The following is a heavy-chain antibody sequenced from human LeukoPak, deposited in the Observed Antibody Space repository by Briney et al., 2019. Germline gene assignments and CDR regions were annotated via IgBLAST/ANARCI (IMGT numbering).Heavy chain of an antibody. CDR1: GGTFSSYA. Sequence: ASVKVSCKASGGTFSSYAISWVRQAPGQGLEWMGRIIPILGIANYAQKFQGRVTITADKSTSTAYMELSSLRSEDTAVYYCARSPRYCSSTSCYYYYYGMDVWGQGTTVTVSS. CDR2: IIPILGIA. D-gene: IGHD2-2*01. J-gene: IGHJ6*02. CDR3: ARSPRYCSSTSCYYYYYGMDV. V-gene: IGHV1-69*04.